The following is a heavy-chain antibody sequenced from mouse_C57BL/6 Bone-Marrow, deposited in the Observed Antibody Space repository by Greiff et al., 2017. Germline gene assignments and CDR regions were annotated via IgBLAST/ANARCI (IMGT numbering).Heavy chain of an antibody. CDR1: GFTFSDYG. D-gene: IGHD1-1*01. CDR2: ISSGSSTI. CDR3: ARGGTVVATGAMDY. V-gene: IGHV5-17*01. Sequence: EVHLVESGGGLVKPGGPLKLSCAASGFTFSDYGMHWVRQAPETGLEWVAYISSGSSTIYYADTVKGRFTISRDNAKNTLFLQMTSRRSEDTAMYYCARGGTVVATGAMDYWGQGTSVTVSS. J-gene: IGHJ4*01.